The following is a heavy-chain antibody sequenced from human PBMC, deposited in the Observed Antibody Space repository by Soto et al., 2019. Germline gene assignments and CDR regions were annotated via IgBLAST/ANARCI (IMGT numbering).Heavy chain of an antibody. CDR2: IYYLGST. J-gene: IGHJ4*02. D-gene: IGHD3-10*01. CDR1: GGSMSEYF. Sequence: KPSETLSLTCSASGGSMSEYFWSWIRQSPGKGLEWIGYIYYLGSTDYNPSLKSRVTISVDTSKRQFSLRLTSVTAADTAVYYCARDGYDGSGSPYPAYWGPGTQVTVS. CDR3: ARDGYDGSGSPYPAY. V-gene: IGHV4-59*01.